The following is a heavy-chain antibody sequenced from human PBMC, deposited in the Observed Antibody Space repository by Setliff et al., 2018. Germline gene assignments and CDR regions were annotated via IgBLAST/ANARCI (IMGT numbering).Heavy chain of an antibody. CDR3: ARGISFHLEWLL. CDR2: IFYIGST. J-gene: IGHJ4*02. V-gene: IGHV4-59*11. D-gene: IGHD3-3*01. CDR1: GGSISSHD. Sequence: SETLSLTCTVSGGSISSHDWSWIRQPPGKGLEWIGYIFYIGSTNYNPSLKSRVTISVDRSKNQFSLKLSSVTAADTAVYYCARGISFHLEWLLWGQGTLVTVSS.